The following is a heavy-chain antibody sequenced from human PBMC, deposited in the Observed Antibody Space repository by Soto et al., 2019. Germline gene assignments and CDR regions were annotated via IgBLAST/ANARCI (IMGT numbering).Heavy chain of an antibody. D-gene: IGHD5-12*01. J-gene: IGHJ4*02. V-gene: IGHV1-69*13. Sequence: ASVKVSCKASGGTFSSYAISWVRQAPGQGLEWMGGIIPIFGTANYAQKFQGRVTITADESTSTAYMELSSLRSEDTAVYYCARTSPLWVATYGVAGPFSFDYWGQGTLVTVSS. CDR3: ARTSPLWVATYGVAGPFSFDY. CDR1: GGTFSSYA. CDR2: IIPIFGTA.